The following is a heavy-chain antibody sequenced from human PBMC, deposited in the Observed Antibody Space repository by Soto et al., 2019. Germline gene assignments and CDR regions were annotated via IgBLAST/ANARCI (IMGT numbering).Heavy chain of an antibody. J-gene: IGHJ3*02. CDR2: ISGSGGST. D-gene: IGHD3-3*01. V-gene: IGHV3-23*01. CDR1: GFTFSSYA. CDR3: AKPSLTIFGVVIIWDPKSDAFDI. Sequence: GGSLRLSCAASGFTFSSYAMSWVRQAPGKGLEWVSAISGSGGSTYYADSVKGRFTISRDNSKNTLYLQMNSLRAEDTAVYYCAKPSLTIFGVVIIWDPKSDAFDIWGQGTMVTVSS.